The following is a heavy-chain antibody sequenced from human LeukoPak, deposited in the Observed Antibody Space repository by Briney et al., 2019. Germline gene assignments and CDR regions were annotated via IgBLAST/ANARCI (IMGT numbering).Heavy chain of an antibody. D-gene: IGHD6-13*01. CDR2: ISAYNGNT. CDR1: GYTFTNYG. CDR3: ARDQSLVAYSSTWFDY. V-gene: IGHV1-18*01. Sequence: ASVKVSCRPSGYTFTNYGISWVRQAPGQGLKWMGWISAYNGNTDYAQNLQGRVTMTTDTLTSTAYMELRSLRSDDTAVYYCARDQSLVAYSSTWFDYWGQGTPVTVSS. J-gene: IGHJ4*02.